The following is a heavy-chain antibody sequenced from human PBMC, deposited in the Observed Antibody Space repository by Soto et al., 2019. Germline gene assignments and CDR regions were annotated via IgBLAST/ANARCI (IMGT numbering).Heavy chain of an antibody. CDR2: MNPNSGNT. CDR1: GYTFTSYD. J-gene: IGHJ3*02. V-gene: IGHV1-8*01. CDR3: ARERSSGAFEI. D-gene: IGHD1-26*01. Sequence: QVQLVQSGAEVKKPGASVKVSCKTSGYTFTSYDINWVRQATGQGLEWMGWMNPNSGNTAYAQKFQGRVTMTRNTSISTAYMGMSSLSSEDAAVYYCARERSSGAFEIWGQGTMVTVSS.